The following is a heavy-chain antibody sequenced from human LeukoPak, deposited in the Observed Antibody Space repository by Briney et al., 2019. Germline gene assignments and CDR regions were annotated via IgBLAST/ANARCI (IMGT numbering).Heavy chain of an antibody. CDR3: AKLITMVRGVIPTDY. CDR1: GFTFSSYG. CDR2: ISYDGSNK. Sequence: GGSLRLSCAASGFTFSSYGMHWVRQAPGKGLEWVAVISYDGSNKYYADSVKGRFTISRDDSKDTLYLQMNSLRAEDTAVYYCAKLITMVRGVIPTDYWGQGTLVTVSS. D-gene: IGHD3-10*01. V-gene: IGHV3-30*18. J-gene: IGHJ4*02.